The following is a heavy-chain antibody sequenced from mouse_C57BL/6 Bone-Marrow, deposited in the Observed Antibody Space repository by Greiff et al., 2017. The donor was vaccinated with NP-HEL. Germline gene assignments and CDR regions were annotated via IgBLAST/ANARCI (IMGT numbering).Heavy chain of an antibody. CDR3: ARGGYDGYYVDY. Sequence: VQLQQSGPVLVKPGASVKMSCKASGYTFTDYYMNWVKQSHGKSLEWIGVINPYNGGTSYNQKFKGKATLTVDKSSSTAYMELNSLTSEDSAVYYCARGGYDGYYVDYWGQGTTLTVSS. J-gene: IGHJ2*01. CDR1: GYTFTDYY. CDR2: INPYNGGT. D-gene: IGHD2-3*01. V-gene: IGHV1-19*01.